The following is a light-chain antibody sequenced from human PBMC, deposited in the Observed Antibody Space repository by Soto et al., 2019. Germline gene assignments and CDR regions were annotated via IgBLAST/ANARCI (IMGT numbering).Light chain of an antibody. Sequence: TSSDVGGYNYVSWLQQHPGKVPKLIIYDVSSRPSGVSNRFSGSKSGNTASLTISGLQAEDEADYYCTSYTSSNTHVFGGGTKITVL. CDR1: SSDVGGYNY. V-gene: IGLV2-14*04. CDR3: TSYTSSNTHV. CDR2: DVS. J-gene: IGLJ1*01.